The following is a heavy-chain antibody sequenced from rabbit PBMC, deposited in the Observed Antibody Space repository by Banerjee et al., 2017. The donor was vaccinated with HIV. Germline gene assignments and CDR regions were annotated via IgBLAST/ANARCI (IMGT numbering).Heavy chain of an antibody. Sequence: QSLEESGGDLVKPGASLTLTCTASGFTLSSYWMCWVRQAPGKGLEWIACIYAGGSGSTYYASWAKGRFTISKTSSTTVTLQMTSLTAADTATYFCVRETETYAGGAGYGYYFDLWGPGTLVTVS. CDR1: GFTLSSYW. CDR2: IYAGGSGST. D-gene: IGHD6-1*01. V-gene: IGHV1S40*01. CDR3: VRETETYAGGAGYGYYFDL. J-gene: IGHJ4*01.